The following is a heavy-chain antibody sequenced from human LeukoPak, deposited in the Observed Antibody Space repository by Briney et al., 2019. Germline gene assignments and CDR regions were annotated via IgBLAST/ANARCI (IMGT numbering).Heavy chain of an antibody. CDR3: ARVYLYYYDSSGYSGSDY. CDR2: INPSGGST. V-gene: IGHV1-46*01. J-gene: IGHJ4*02. Sequence: ASVKVSCKASGYTFTSYYMHWVRQAPGQGLEWMGIINPSGGSTSYAQKFQGRVTMTRDTSISTAYMELSRLRSDDTAVYYCARVYLYYYDSSGYSGSDYWGQGTLVTVSS. CDR1: GYTFTSYY. D-gene: IGHD3-22*01.